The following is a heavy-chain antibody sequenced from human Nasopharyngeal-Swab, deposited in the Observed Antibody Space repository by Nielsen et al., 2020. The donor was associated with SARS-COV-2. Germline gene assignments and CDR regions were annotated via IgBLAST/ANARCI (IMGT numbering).Heavy chain of an antibody. D-gene: IGHD3-10*01. J-gene: IGHJ6*02. V-gene: IGHV3-30-3*01. CDR3: ARGPGDGMGV. CDR2: ISYDGSNK. Sequence: VRQAPGKGLEWVAVISYDGSNKYYADSVKGRFTISRDNSKNTLYLQMNSLRAEDTAVYYCARGPGDGMGVWGQGTTVTVSS.